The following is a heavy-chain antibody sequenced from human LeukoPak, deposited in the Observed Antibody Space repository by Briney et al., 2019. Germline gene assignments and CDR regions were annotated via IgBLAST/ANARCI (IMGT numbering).Heavy chain of an antibody. CDR1: GFTVSSTY. V-gene: IGHV3-66*01. J-gene: IGHJ4*02. CDR3: ARDLAITVDY. CDR2: IYSGGST. Sequence: GGSLRLSCAASGFTVSSTYMSWVRQAPGEGLKWVSVIYSGGSTYYADSVKGRFTISRDNSKNTLYLQMNSLGAEDTAVYYCARDLAITVDYWGQGTLVTVSS. D-gene: IGHD3-16*01.